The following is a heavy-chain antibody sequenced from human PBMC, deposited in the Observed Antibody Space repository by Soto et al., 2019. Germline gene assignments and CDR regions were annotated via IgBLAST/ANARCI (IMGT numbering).Heavy chain of an antibody. J-gene: IGHJ6*03. CDR1: GFTFSSYA. CDR3: AKDGTEVGELLNYYYYYMDV. CDR2: ISGSGGST. Sequence: EVQLLESGGGLVQPGGSLRLSCAASGFTFSSYAMGWVRQAPGKGLEWVSAISGSGGSTYYADSVKGRFTISRDNSKNTLYLQMNSLRAEDTAVYYCAKDGTEVGELLNYYYYYMDVWGKGTTVTVSS. D-gene: IGHD3-10*01. V-gene: IGHV3-23*01.